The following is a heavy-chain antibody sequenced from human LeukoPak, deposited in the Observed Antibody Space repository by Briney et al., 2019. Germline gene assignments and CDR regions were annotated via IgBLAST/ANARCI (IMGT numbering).Heavy chain of an antibody. Sequence: GGSLRLSCVASGFTFSTYWMHWVRQVPGKGLVWVSHIHTDGRSTSYADSVKGRCTSSRDNAKNTLYLQMNSLRVEDTAVYYCARDLYDSSGYAYWGQGTLVTVSS. CDR1: GFTFSTYW. CDR2: IHTDGRST. J-gene: IGHJ4*02. V-gene: IGHV3-74*01. CDR3: ARDLYDSSGYAY. D-gene: IGHD3-22*01.